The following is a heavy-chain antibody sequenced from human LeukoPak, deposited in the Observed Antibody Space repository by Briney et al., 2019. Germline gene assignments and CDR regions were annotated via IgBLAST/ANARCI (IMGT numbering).Heavy chain of an antibody. CDR1: GFTFSSYA. CDR3: ARAVYSGSYHVGESDY. Sequence: AGGSLRLSCAASGFTFSSYAMSWVRQAPGKGLEWVSAISGSGGSTYYADSVKGRFTISRDNSKNTLYLQMNSLRAEDTAVYYCARAVYSGSYHVGESDYWGQGTLVTVSS. CDR2: ISGSGGST. V-gene: IGHV3-23*01. J-gene: IGHJ4*02. D-gene: IGHD1-26*01.